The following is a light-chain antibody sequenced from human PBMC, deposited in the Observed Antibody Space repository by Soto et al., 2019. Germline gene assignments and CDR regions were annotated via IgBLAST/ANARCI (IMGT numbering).Light chain of an antibody. V-gene: IGKV3-20*01. J-gene: IGKJ4*01. CDR1: QSVSSY. CDR2: DAS. Sequence: EIVLTQSPATLSLSPGERATLSFRASQSVSSYLAWYQQKPGQAPRLLIYDASSRATGIPDRFSGGGSGTDFTLTISRLEPEDFAVYYCQQFSSYPLTFGGGTKVDIK. CDR3: QQFSSYPLT.